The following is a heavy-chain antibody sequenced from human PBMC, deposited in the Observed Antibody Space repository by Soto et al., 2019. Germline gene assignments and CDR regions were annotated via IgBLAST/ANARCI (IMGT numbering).Heavy chain of an antibody. J-gene: IGHJ6*02. CDR3: ARDQPPNYDFWSGGYYYGMDV. D-gene: IGHD3-3*01. Sequence: SETLSLTCAVSGGSISSSNWWSWVRQPPGKGLERIGEIYHSGSTNHSPSLKSRVTISVDKSKNQFSLKLSSVTAADTAVYYCARDQPPNYDFWSGGYYYGMDVWGQGTTVTAP. CDR2: IYHSGST. CDR1: GGSISSSNW. V-gene: IGHV4-4*02.